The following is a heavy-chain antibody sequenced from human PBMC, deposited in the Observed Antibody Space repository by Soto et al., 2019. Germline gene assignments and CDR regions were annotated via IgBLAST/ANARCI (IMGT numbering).Heavy chain of an antibody. Sequence: PSETLSLTCAVYGGSFSGYYWSWIRQPPGKGLEWIGEINHSGSTNYNPSLKSRVTISVDTSKNQFSLKLSSVTAADTAVYYCARGRYCSSTSCPRGFDYWGQGTLVTVSS. V-gene: IGHV4-34*01. CDR1: GGSFSGYY. J-gene: IGHJ4*02. CDR3: ARGRYCSSTSCPRGFDY. D-gene: IGHD2-2*01. CDR2: INHSGST.